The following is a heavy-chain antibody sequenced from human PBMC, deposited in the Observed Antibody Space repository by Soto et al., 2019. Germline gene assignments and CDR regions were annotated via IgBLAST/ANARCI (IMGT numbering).Heavy chain of an antibody. D-gene: IGHD3-22*01. Sequence: EVQLLESGGGLVQPGGSLRLSCAASGFTFSSYAMSWVRQAPGKGLEWVSAISGSGGSSYYADSVKGRFTISRDNSKNRLYLQMNSLRAEDTAVYYCAKDGKGSGYYCVGAFDIWGQGTMVTVSS. CDR1: GFTFSSYA. CDR3: AKDGKGSGYYCVGAFDI. J-gene: IGHJ3*02. V-gene: IGHV3-23*01. CDR2: ISGSGGSS.